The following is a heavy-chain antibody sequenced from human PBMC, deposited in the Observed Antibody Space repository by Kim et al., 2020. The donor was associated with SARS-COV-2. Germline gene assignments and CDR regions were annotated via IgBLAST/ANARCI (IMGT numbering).Heavy chain of an antibody. Sequence: SETLSLTCTVSGGSISSSSYYWGWIRQPPGKGLEWIGSIYYSGSTYYNPSLKSRVTISVDTSKNQFSLKLSSVTAADTAVYYCARLRRSDYNLNWFDPWGQGTLVTVSS. CDR1: GGSISSSSYY. V-gene: IGHV4-39*07. CDR3: ARLRRSDYNLNWFDP. J-gene: IGHJ5*02. D-gene: IGHD1-26*01. CDR2: IYYSGST.